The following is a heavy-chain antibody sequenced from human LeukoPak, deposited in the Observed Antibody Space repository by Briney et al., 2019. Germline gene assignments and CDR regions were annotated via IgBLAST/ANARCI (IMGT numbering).Heavy chain of an antibody. CDR3: ARVYNYVFDY. Sequence: PGGSLRLSCAASGFTFNTYWMSWVRQAPGKGLEWLATINQDGSEKFYVDSVKGRFTISRDNSKNTLYLQMNSLRAEDTAVYYCARVYNYVFDYWGQGTLVTVSS. J-gene: IGHJ4*02. V-gene: IGHV3-7*05. D-gene: IGHD3-10*02. CDR1: GFTFNTYW. CDR2: INQDGSEK.